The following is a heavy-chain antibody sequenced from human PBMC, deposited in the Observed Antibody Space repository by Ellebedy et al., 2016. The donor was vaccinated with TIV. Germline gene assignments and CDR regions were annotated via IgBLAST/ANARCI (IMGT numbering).Heavy chain of an antibody. CDR2: ISGSGGNT. J-gene: IGHJ6*02. D-gene: IGHD6-13*01. Sequence: GESLKISCAASGFTFSIYAMNWVRQAPGKGLKWVSGISGSGGNTFYADSVKGRFTISRDNSKNTVYLQMNSLRAEDTAVYYCAKRAAAAGDYHYYGMDVWGQGTTVTVSS. V-gene: IGHV3-23*01. CDR3: AKRAAAAGDYHYYGMDV. CDR1: GFTFSIYA.